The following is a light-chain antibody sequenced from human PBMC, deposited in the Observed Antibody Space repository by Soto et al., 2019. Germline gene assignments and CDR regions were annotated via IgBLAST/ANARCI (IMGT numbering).Light chain of an antibody. V-gene: IGLV1-40*01. CDR1: SSNIGAGYD. Sequence: QSVLTQPPSVSGAPGQRVTIACTVSSSNIGAGYDAHWYQQLPGTAPKLLIYGSSNRPSGVPDRFSGSKSGTSASLAITGLQPEDEADYYCQSYDSSLGGNYVFGTGTKVTVL. CDR2: GSS. CDR3: QSYDSSLGGNYV. J-gene: IGLJ1*01.